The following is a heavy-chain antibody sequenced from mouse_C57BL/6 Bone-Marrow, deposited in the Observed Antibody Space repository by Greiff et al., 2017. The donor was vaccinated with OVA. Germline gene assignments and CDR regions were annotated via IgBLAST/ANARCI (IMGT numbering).Heavy chain of an antibody. D-gene: IGHD1-1*01. CDR2: IHPSDSDT. CDR1: GYTFTSYW. CDR3: AITLSYYYGSSDYYAMDY. Sequence: VQLQQSGAELVKPGASVKVSCKASGYTFTSYWMHWVKQRPGQGLEWIGRIHPSDSDTNYNQKFKGKATLTVDKSSSTAYMQLSSLTSEDSAVYYCAITLSYYYGSSDYYAMDYWGQGTSVTVSS. J-gene: IGHJ4*01. V-gene: IGHV1-74*01.